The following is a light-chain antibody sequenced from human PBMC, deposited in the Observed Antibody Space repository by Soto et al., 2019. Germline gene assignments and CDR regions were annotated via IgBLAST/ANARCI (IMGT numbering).Light chain of an antibody. CDR3: SSFTSSGTRV. CDR2: EVS. CDR1: SSDVGGYKY. Sequence: QSAPTQPASVSGSPGQSITISCTGTSSDVGGYKYVSWYQQHPGNAPKVMIYEVSNRPSGVSDRFSGSKSGNTASLTISGLQVEDEADYYCSSFTSSGTRVFGTGTKVTVL. J-gene: IGLJ1*01. V-gene: IGLV2-14*01.